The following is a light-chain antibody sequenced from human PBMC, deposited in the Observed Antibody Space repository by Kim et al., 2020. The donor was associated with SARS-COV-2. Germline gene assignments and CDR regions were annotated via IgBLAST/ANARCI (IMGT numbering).Light chain of an antibody. J-gene: IGKJ3*01. Sequence: SPGELATLSCRASQSVSCHLACYQQQRGQATSLLNYDVSNRATGVPARFSGSGSGTDFPLTISSLEPEDFAVYYCQQRNNWPLTFGPGTKVDIK. CDR2: DVS. CDR3: QQRNNWPLT. CDR1: QSVSCH. V-gene: IGKV3-11*01.